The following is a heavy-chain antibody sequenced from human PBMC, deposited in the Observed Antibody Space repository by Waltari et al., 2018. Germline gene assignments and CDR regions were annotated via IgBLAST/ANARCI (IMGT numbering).Heavy chain of an antibody. V-gene: IGHV4-34*01. CDR1: GGSFSGYY. Sequence: QVQLQQWGAGLLKPSETLSLTCAVYGGSFSGYYWSWLRQPPGKGLKWIGEINHRGRTNYNPSLRSRVTISVDTSKNQFSLKQSFVAAADTAVYYTARSWALPIAAACPRYLQHWGQGTLVTVSS. CDR3: ARSWALPIAAACPRYLQH. D-gene: IGHD6-13*01. CDR2: INHRGRT. J-gene: IGHJ1*01.